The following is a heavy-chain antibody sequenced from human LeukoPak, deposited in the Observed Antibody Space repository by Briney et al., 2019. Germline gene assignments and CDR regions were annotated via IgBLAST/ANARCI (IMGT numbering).Heavy chain of an antibody. CDR3: ARILMAFTSYCSSTSCLRAFDY. CDR1: GFTVSSNY. V-gene: IGHV3-53*01. CDR2: IYSGGST. J-gene: IGHJ4*02. Sequence: GGSLRLSCAASGFTVSSNYMSWVRQAPGKGLEWVSVIYSGGSTYYADSVKGRFTISRDNSKNTLYPQMNSLRAEDTAVYYCARILMAFTSYCSSTSCLRAFDYWGQGTLVIVSS. D-gene: IGHD2-2*01.